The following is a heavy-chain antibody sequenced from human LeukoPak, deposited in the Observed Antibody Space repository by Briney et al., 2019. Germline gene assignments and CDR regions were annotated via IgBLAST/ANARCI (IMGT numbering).Heavy chain of an antibody. V-gene: IGHV3-48*01. CDR1: GFTFSTYS. Sequence: GGSLRLSCAASGFTFSTYSMNWVRQAPGKGLEWVSYISSSSSTIYYADSVKGRFTISRDNAKNSLYLQMNSLRAEDTAVYYCASCGSNSYSDYWGQGTLVTVSS. J-gene: IGHJ4*02. CDR2: ISSSSSTI. D-gene: IGHD2-21*01. CDR3: ASCGSNSYSDY.